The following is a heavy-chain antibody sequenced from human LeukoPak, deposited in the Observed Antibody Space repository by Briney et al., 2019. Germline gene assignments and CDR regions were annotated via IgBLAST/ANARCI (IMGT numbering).Heavy chain of an antibody. J-gene: IGHJ4*02. CDR3: ATGRFGESQNDY. V-gene: IGHV3-7*03. D-gene: IGHD3-10*01. Sequence: GGSLRLSCITSGFTFGDYGLSWVRQAPGKGLEWVANIKQDGSEKYYVDSVKGRFTISRDNAKNSLYLQMNSLRAEDTAVYYCATGRFGESQNDYWGQGTLVTVSS. CDR2: IKQDGSEK. CDR1: GFTFGDYG.